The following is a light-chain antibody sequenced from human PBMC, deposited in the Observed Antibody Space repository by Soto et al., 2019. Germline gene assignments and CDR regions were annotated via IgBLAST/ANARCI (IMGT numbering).Light chain of an antibody. V-gene: IGLV1-40*01. CDR1: SSNIGAGYE. CDR3: QSYDSSLGGYV. Sequence: QSVLTQPPSVSEAPGQRVTISCTGSSSNIGAGYEAHWYQQVPGTAPKLLIYENNNRPSGVPDRFSGSKSGTSASLAITGLQAEVEAEYSSQSYDSSLGGYVFGTGTKPTVL. J-gene: IGLJ1*01. CDR2: ENN.